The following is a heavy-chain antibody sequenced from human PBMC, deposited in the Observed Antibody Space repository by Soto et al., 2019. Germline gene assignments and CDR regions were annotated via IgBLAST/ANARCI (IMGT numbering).Heavy chain of an antibody. D-gene: IGHD3-16*02. CDR2: IKSKTDGGTT. V-gene: IGHV3-15*07. J-gene: IGHJ6*02. Sequence: GGSLRLSCAASGFTFSNAWMNWVRQAPGKGLEWVGRIKSKTDGGTTDYAAPVKGRFTISRDDSKNTLYLQMNSLKTEDTAVYYCTGISFSFYYGMDVWGQGTTVTVSS. CDR1: GFTFSNAW. CDR3: TGISFSFYYGMDV.